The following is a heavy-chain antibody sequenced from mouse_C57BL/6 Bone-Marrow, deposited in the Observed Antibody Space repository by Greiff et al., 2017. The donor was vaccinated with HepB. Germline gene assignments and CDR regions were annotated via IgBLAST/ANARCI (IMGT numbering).Heavy chain of an antibody. D-gene: IGHD1-1*01. CDR1: GYTFTSYW. Sequence: QVQLQQSGSELVKPGASVKMSCKASGYTFTSYWITWVKQRPGQGLEWIGDIYPGSGSTNYNEKFKSKATLTVDTSSSTAYMQLSSLTSEDSAVYYCARGAFITTVVARYAMDYWGQGTSVTVSS. V-gene: IGHV1-55*01. J-gene: IGHJ4*01. CDR2: IYPGSGST. CDR3: ARGAFITTVVARYAMDY.